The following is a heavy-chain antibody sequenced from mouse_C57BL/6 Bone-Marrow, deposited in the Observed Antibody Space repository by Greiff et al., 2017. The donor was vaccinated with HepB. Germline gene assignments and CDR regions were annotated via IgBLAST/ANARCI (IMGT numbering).Heavy chain of an antibody. Sequence: EVMLVESGGGLVQPGGSLKLSCAASGFTFSDYGMAWVRQAPRKGPEWVAFISNLAYSIYYADTVTGRFTISRENAKNTLYLEMSSLRSEDTAMYYCARGGITTVVEGDWYFDVWGTGTTVTVSS. CDR3: ARGGITTVVEGDWYFDV. J-gene: IGHJ1*03. D-gene: IGHD1-1*01. CDR2: ISNLAYSI. CDR1: GFTFSDYG. V-gene: IGHV5-15*01.